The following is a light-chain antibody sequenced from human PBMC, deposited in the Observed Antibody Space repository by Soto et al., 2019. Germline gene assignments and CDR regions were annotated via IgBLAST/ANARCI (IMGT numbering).Light chain of an antibody. J-gene: IGKJ2*01. CDR1: QSVSSN. V-gene: IGKV3-15*01. Sequence: EIVMTQSPATLSVSPGERATLSCRASQSVSSNLVWYQQKRGQAPRLLIYGASTRATGIPARFSGSGSGTEFTLTISRLQSEDFAVYYCQQYNNWPPTVGQGTKLEIK. CDR2: GAS. CDR3: QQYNNWPPT.